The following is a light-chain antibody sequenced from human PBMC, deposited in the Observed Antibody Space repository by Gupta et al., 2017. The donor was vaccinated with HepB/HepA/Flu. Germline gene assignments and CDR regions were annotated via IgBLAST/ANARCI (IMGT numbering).Light chain of an antibody. Sequence: SYVLTQPPSVSVAPGKTARITWGGNNIGSKSVHWYQQKPGQAPVLVVYDDSDRPSGIPERFSGSNSGNTATLTISRVEAGDEADYYCQVWDSSSDLVVFGGGTKLTVL. J-gene: IGLJ2*01. V-gene: IGLV3-21*03. CDR1: NIGSKS. CDR2: DDS. CDR3: QVWDSSSDLVV.